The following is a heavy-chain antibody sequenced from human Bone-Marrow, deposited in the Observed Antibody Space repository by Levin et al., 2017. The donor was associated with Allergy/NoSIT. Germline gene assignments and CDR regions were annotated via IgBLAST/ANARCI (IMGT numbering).Heavy chain of an antibody. J-gene: IGHJ4*02. CDR2: IYYSGST. Sequence: SCTVSGGSISSGDYYWSWIRQPPGKGLEWIGYIYYSGSTYYNPSLKSRVTISVDMSKNQFSLKLSSVTAADTAVYYCARAGYYYDNTNYYYFDYWGQGTLVTVSS. V-gene: IGHV4-30-4*01. CDR3: ARAGYYYDNTNYYYFDY. CDR1: GGSISSGDYY. D-gene: IGHD3-22*01.